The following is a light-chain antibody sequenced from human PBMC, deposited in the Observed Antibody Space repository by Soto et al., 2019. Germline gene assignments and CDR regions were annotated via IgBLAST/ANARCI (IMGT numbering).Light chain of an antibody. CDR1: SSDDGSYNL. Sequence: QSALTQPASVSGSPGQSISISCTGTSSDDGSYNLVSWYQQHPGKAPKLMIYEVSKRPSGVSNRFSGSKSGNTASLTISGLQAEDEADYYCCSSAGSSTSVVFGGGTKLTVL. CDR2: EVS. CDR3: CSSAGSSTSVV. J-gene: IGLJ2*01. V-gene: IGLV2-23*02.